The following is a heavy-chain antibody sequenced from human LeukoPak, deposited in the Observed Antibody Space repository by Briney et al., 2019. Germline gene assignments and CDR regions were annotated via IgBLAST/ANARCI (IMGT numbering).Heavy chain of an antibody. Sequence: TSETLSLTCTVSGGSISSSSYYWGWIRQPPGKGLEWIGSIYYSGSTYYNPSLKSRVTISVDTSKNQFSLKLSSVTAADTAVYYCARLRIAVAVGFDYWGQGTLVTVSS. CDR3: ARLRIAVAVGFDY. CDR2: IYYSGST. CDR1: GGSISSSSYY. D-gene: IGHD6-19*01. V-gene: IGHV4-39*07. J-gene: IGHJ4*02.